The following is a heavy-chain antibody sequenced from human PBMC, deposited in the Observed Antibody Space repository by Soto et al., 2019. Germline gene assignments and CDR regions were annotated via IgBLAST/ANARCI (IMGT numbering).Heavy chain of an antibody. D-gene: IGHD6-6*01. V-gene: IGHV4-39*07. J-gene: IGHJ2*01. CDR3: ARADAPPPWPQYSSSSGRYFDL. Sequence: SETLSLTCTVSGGSISSSSYYWGWIRQPPGKGLEWIGSIYYSGSTYYNPSLKSRVTISVDTSKNQFSLKLSSVTAADTAVYYCARADAPPPWPQYSSSSGRYFDLWGRGTLVTVSS. CDR1: GGSISSSSYY. CDR2: IYYSGST.